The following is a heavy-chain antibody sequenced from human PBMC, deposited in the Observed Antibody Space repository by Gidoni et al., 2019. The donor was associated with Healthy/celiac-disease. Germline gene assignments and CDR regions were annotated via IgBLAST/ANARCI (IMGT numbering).Heavy chain of an antibody. Sequence: QVQLQESGPGLVKPSETLSLTCTVSGGSISSYYWSWIRQPPGKGLEWIGYIYYSGSTNYNPSLKSRVTISVDTSKNQFSLKLSSVTAADTAVYYCARELTMRQMDVWGQGTTVTVSS. D-gene: IGHD3-22*01. CDR3: ARELTMRQMDV. CDR1: GGSISSYY. J-gene: IGHJ6*02. V-gene: IGHV4-59*01. CDR2: IYYSGST.